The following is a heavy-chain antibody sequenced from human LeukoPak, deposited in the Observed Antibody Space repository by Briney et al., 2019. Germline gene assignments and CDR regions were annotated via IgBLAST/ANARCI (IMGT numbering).Heavy chain of an antibody. D-gene: IGHD3-22*01. Sequence: GRSLRLSCAASGFTFSSYGMHWVRQAPGKGLEWVAVIWYDGSNKYYADSVKGRFTISRDNSKNTLYLQMNSLRAEDTAVYYCARDRFPYYYDSSGYQTSAFDIWGQGTMVTVSS. J-gene: IGHJ3*02. V-gene: IGHV3-33*01. CDR3: ARDRFPYYYDSSGYQTSAFDI. CDR2: IWYDGSNK. CDR1: GFTFSSYG.